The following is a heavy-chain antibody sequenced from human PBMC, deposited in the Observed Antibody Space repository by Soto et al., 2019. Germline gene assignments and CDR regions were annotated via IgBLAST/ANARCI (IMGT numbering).Heavy chain of an antibody. CDR2: ISAYNGNT. D-gene: IGHD1-1*01. V-gene: IGHV1-18*01. CDR3: ARDKRATFNWFDP. Sequence: ASVKGSCKASGYTFTSYGISWVRQAPGQGLEWMGWISAYNGNTNYAQKFQGRVTMTRDTSISTAYMELSRLRSDDTAVYYCARDKRATFNWFDPWGQGTLVTVSS. J-gene: IGHJ5*02. CDR1: GYTFTSYG.